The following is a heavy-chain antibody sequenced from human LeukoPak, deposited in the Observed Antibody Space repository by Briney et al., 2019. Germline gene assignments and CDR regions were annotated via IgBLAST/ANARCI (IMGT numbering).Heavy chain of an antibody. Sequence: SETLSLTCTVSGGSMSTYYWSWIRQPPGKGLEWIGYIYDNGYTHYNPSLKSRVSISLDTSKSQFSLNLSSVTAADTAVYYCARRAFGGVIAANWFDPWGQGTLVTVSA. D-gene: IGHD3-16*02. CDR2: IYDNGYT. CDR3: ARRAFGGVIAANWFDP. CDR1: GGSMSTYY. V-gene: IGHV4-59*08. J-gene: IGHJ5*02.